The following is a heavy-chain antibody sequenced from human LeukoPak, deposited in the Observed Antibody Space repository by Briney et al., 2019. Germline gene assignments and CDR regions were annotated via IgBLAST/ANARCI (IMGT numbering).Heavy chain of an antibody. D-gene: IGHD6-13*01. J-gene: IGHJ5*02. CDR1: GFSFSTDW. Sequence: GGSLRLSCAASGFSFSTDWMSWVRQAPGKGLEWVANIKQDGSEKHYVDSVKGRFTISRDNAKNSLYPQMSSLRVEDTAVYYCVRSQYSSSSWGQGTLVTVSS. V-gene: IGHV3-7*01. CDR2: IKQDGSEK. CDR3: VRSQYSSSS.